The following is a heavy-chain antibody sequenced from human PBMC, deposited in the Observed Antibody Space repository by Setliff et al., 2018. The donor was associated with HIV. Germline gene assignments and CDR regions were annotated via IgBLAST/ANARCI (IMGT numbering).Heavy chain of an antibody. J-gene: IGHJ6*03. V-gene: IGHV4-4*09. CDR1: GGSFSGYY. Sequence: ETLSLTCAVYGGSFSGYYWSWIRQPPGKGLEWIGYIDNSGSTNYNPSLKSRVTISVDTSKNQISLKLSSVTAADTAMYYCARRGYSYVERVYYYYMDVWGKGTTVTVSS. D-gene: IGHD5-18*01. CDR2: IDNSGST. CDR3: ARRGYSYVERVYYYYMDV.